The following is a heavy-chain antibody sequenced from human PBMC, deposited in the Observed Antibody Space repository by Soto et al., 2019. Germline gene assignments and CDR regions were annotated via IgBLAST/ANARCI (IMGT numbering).Heavy chain of an antibody. Sequence: PSETLSLTCVVSGDSISSTHWWTWVRQTPGTGLEWIGELYNTGSTKYNPSLKIRVTISVDTSKNQFSLKLSSVTAADTAVYYCAKYKNLIVDYWGRGTMVTVSS. CDR1: GDSISSTHW. J-gene: IGHJ4*02. D-gene: IGHD1-20*01. V-gene: IGHV4-4*02. CDR3: AKYKNLIVDY. CDR2: LYNTGST.